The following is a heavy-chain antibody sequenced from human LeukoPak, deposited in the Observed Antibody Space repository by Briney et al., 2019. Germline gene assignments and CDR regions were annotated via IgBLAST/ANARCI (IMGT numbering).Heavy chain of an antibody. D-gene: IGHD6-13*01. J-gene: IGHJ4*02. CDR2: ISGSGGST. Sequence: PGGSLRLSCGASGFPFSSYPMSWVREAPGKGLEWVSGISGSGGSTYYAYSVKGRFTITRDNSKNTLYLQMNSLRAEDTAVYYCAILYSSSWYVGYWGQGTLVTVSS. CDR1: GFPFSSYP. CDR3: AILYSSSWYVGY. V-gene: IGHV3-23*01.